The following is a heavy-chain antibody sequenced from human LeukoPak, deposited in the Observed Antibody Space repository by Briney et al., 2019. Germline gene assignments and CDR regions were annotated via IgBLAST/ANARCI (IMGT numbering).Heavy chain of an antibody. D-gene: IGHD6-13*01. V-gene: IGHV4-30-2*01. J-gene: IGHJ4*02. CDR2: IYHSGST. CDR3: ARVGLALRAAAGFFDY. CDR1: GGSISSGGYY. Sequence: SETLSLTCTVSGGSISSGGYYWSWIRQPPGKGLEWIGYIYHSGSTYYNPSLKSRVTISVDRSKNQFSLKLSSVTAADTAVYYCARVGLALRAAAGFFDYWGQGTLVTVSS.